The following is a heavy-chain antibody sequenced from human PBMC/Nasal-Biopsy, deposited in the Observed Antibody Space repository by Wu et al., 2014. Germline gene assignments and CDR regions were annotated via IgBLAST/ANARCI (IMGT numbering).Heavy chain of an antibody. J-gene: IGHJ4*02. V-gene: IGHV2-5*02. CDR3: VHRHNTYYFPFYLDY. Sequence: LVKPTQTLTLTCTISGLSFTSSGVGVGWIRQPPGKALEWIALIFWDGDERYSPSLRSRLTIIKDTSKNQVVLTMTNMDPVDTGTYYCVHRHNTYYFPFYLDYWGQGTLVTVSS. CDR1: GLSFTSSGVG. D-gene: IGHD3-10*01. CDR2: IFWDGDE.